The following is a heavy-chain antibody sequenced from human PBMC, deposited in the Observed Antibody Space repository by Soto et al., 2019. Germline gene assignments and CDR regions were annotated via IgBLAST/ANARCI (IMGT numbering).Heavy chain of an antibody. V-gene: IGHV2-5*02. J-gene: IGHJ4*02. Sequence: QITLKESGPTLVKPTQTLTLTCTFSGFSLSTSGVGVGWIRQPPGKALEWLALIYWDDDKRYSPSLKSRLTSTKDTSKNQVVLTMTNMDPVDTATYYCAHNEQWLDAFDYWGQGTLVTVSS. D-gene: IGHD6-19*01. CDR2: IYWDDDK. CDR3: AHNEQWLDAFDY. CDR1: GFSLSTSGVG.